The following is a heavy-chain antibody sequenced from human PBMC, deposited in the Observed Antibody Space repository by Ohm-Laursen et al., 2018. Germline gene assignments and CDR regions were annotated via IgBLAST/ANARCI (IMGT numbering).Heavy chain of an antibody. Sequence: SLRLSCAASGFTFSSYGMSWVRQAPGKGLEWVAVISFDGSNKYYVDSVKGRFTISRDNAKNSLYLQMNSLRAEDTAVYYCARDDGEGTLWGQGTMVTVSS. V-gene: IGHV3-30*03. J-gene: IGHJ3*01. CDR2: ISFDGSNK. CDR1: GFTFSSYG. D-gene: IGHD4-17*01. CDR3: ARDDGEGTL.